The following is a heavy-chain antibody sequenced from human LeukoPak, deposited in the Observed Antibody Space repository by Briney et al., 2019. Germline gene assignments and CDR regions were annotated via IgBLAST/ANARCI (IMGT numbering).Heavy chain of an antibody. CDR2: ISSSGSTI. CDR3: ARASYYYYYMDV. J-gene: IGHJ6*03. V-gene: IGHV3-11*01. CDR1: GFTFRDYY. Sequence: GGALRLSCAASGFTFRDYYMSWIRQAPGKGPEWVSYISSSGSTIYYADSVKGRFTISRDNAKNSLYLQMNSLRAEDTAVYYCARASYYYYYMDVWGKGTTVTVSS.